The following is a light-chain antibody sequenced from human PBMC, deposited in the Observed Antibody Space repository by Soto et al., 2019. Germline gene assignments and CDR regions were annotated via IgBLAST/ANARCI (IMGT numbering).Light chain of an antibody. V-gene: IGKV1-16*01. CDR3: QQYNSYS. Sequence: DLQVTQSPSSVSSSLGDSVTITCRASQDIAAYLAWYQNKPGRAPELLIHAASSLQSGVPSRFSGSGSGTEFTLTISSLQPDDFATYYRQQYNSYSFGQGTKVDIK. CDR1: QDIAAY. CDR2: AAS. J-gene: IGKJ1*01.